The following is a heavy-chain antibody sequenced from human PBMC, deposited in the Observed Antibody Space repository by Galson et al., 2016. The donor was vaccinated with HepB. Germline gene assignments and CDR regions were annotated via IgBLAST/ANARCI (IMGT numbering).Heavy chain of an antibody. D-gene: IGHD3-10*01. V-gene: IGHV3-23*01. J-gene: IGHJ5*02. CDR3: AKCLWVRGVYPFDP. Sequence: LRLSCAASGFTFSSYAMNWVRQAPGKGLEWVSAILNSGASTSHADSVKGRFTISRDNSKNTVYLQMNNLRAEDTAVYYCAKCLWVRGVYPFDPWGQGTLVTVSS. CDR1: GFTFSSYA. CDR2: ILNSGAST.